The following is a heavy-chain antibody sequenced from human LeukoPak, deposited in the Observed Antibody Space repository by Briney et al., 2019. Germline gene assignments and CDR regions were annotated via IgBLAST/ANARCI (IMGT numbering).Heavy chain of an antibody. V-gene: IGHV1-69*13. J-gene: IGHJ6*03. CDR3: ARVQCAVPPACYYYMDV. CDR1: GGTFSSYA. Sequence: GASVKVSCKASGGTFSSYAISWVRQAPGQGLEWMGRIIPIFGTANYAQKFQDRVTITADESTSTAYMELSSLRSEDTAVYYCARVQCAVPPACYYYMDVWGKGTTVTVSS. CDR2: IIPIFGTA. D-gene: IGHD2-2*01.